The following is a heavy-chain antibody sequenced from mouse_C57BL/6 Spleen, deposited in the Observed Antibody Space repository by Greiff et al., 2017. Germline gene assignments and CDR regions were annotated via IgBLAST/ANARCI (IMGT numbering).Heavy chain of an antibody. D-gene: IGHD3-1*01. CDR2: IYPGDGDT. Sequence: VQVVESGAELVKPGASVKISCKASGYAFSSYWMNWVKQRPGKGLEWIGQIYPGDGDTNYNGKFKGKATLTADKSSSTAYMQLSSLTSEDSAVYFCARNPGPYFDYWGQGTTLTVSS. V-gene: IGHV1-80*01. CDR1: GYAFSSYW. J-gene: IGHJ2*01. CDR3: ARNPGPYFDY.